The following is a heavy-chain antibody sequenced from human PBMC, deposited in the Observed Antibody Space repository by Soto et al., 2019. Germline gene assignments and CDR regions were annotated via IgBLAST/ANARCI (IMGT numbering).Heavy chain of an antibody. CDR2: ISHSGSTT. V-gene: IGHV3-48*03. CDR1: GFTFSSYE. Sequence: EVQLVESGGGWVQPGGSLRLSCAASGFTFSSYEMNWVRQAPGKGLEWVSYISHSGSTTSYADSVMGRFTISRDDAKNSLYLQMHSLRDEATAMYFCARALFGSYYYYSRLDVWGQGTTVTVSS. D-gene: IGHD3-16*01. CDR3: ARALFGSYYYYSRLDV. J-gene: IGHJ6*02.